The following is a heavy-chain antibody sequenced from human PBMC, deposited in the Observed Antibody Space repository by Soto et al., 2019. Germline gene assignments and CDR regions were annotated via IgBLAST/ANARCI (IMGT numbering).Heavy chain of an antibody. CDR1: GGSISSGDYY. CDR3: ARARDYYDSSGYYYAFDI. CDR2: IYYSGST. J-gene: IGHJ3*02. D-gene: IGHD3-22*01. Sequence: QVQLQESGPGLVKPSQTLSLTCTVSGGSISSGDYYWSWIRQPPGKGLEWIGYIYYSGSTYYNPSLKSRVTISVDTSKNQFSLKLSSVTAADTAVYYCARARDYYDSSGYYYAFDIWGQGTMVTVSS. V-gene: IGHV4-30-4*01.